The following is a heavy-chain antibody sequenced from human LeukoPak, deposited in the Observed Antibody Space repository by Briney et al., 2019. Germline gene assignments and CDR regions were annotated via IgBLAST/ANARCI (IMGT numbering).Heavy chain of an antibody. D-gene: IGHD3-10*01. V-gene: IGHV3-49*03. CDR2: IRSKAYGGTT. J-gene: IGHJ4*02. CDR3: TRFMVRGVIITDNLDY. CDR1: GFTFGDYA. Sequence: QTGGSLRLSCTASGFTFGDYAMSWFRQAPGKGLEWVGFIRSKAYGGTTEYAASVKGRFTISRDDSKSIAYLQMNSLKTEDTAVYYCTRFMVRGVIITDNLDYWGQGTLVTVSS.